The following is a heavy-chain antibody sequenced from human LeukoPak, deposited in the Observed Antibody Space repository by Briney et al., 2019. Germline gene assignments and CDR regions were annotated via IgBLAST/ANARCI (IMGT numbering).Heavy chain of an antibody. CDR2: MNPNSGNT. CDR3: ARDNSVGDIAWWFDP. V-gene: IGHV1-8*03. D-gene: IGHD3-16*02. Sequence: ASVKVSCKASGYTFTSYDINWVRQATGQGLEWTGWMNPNSGNTGYAQKFQGRVTITRNTSISTAYMELSSLRSEDTAVYYCARDNSVGDIAWWFDPWGQGTLVTVSS. J-gene: IGHJ5*02. CDR1: GYTFTSYD.